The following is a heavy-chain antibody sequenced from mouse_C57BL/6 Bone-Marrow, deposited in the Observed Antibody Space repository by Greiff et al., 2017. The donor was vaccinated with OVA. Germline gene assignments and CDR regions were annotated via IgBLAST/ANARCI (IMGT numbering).Heavy chain of an antibody. Sequence: EVKLMESGPGLVKPSQSLSLTCSVTGYSITSGYYWNWIRQFPGNKLEWMGYISYDGSNNYNPSLKNRISITRDTSKNQFFLKLNSVTTEDTATYYCARGGSSLFAYWGQGTLVTVSA. V-gene: IGHV3-6*01. J-gene: IGHJ3*01. CDR3: ARGGSSLFAY. CDR2: ISYDGSN. CDR1: GYSITSGYY. D-gene: IGHD1-1*01.